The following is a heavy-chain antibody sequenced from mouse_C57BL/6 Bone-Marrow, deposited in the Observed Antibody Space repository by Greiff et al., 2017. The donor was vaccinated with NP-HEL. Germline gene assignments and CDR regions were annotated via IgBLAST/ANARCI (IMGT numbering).Heavy chain of an antibody. J-gene: IGHJ4*01. CDR1: GFTFSDYG. D-gene: IGHD1-3*01. CDR2: ISSGSSTI. CDR3: ANIYNYAMDY. V-gene: IGHV5-17*01. Sequence: EVQLVESGGGLVKPGGSLKLSCAASGFTFSDYGMHWVRQAPEKGLEWVAYISSGSSTIYYADTVKGRFTISRDNAKNTLFLQMTSLRSEDTAMYYCANIYNYAMDYWGQGTSVTVSS.